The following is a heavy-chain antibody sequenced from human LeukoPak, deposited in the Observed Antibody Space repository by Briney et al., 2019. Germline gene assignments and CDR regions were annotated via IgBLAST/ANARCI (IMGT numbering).Heavy chain of an antibody. CDR1: GYTFTSYG. Sequence: GASVKVSCKASGYTFTSYGITWVRQAPGQGLEWMGWISPYNSNTNYAQKLQGRVTMTTDTSTSTAYMELRSLRSDDTAVYYCAREPYSSSSDYWGQGTLVTVSS. CDR2: ISPYNSNT. D-gene: IGHD6-6*01. J-gene: IGHJ4*02. V-gene: IGHV1-18*01. CDR3: AREPYSSSSDY.